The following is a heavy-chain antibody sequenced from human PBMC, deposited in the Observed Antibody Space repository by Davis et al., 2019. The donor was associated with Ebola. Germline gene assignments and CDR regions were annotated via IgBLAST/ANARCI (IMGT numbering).Heavy chain of an antibody. CDR2: IYYSGST. J-gene: IGHJ4*02. Sequence: MPSETLSLTCTVSGGSVSSGSYYWSWIRQPPEKGLEWVGYIYYSGSTNCNPSLKSRVTISVDTSKNQFSLKLSSVTAADTAVYYCARDLTYYYDSSGYGALYYFDYWGQGTLVTVSS. V-gene: IGHV4-61*01. CDR3: ARDLTYYYDSSGYGALYYFDY. D-gene: IGHD3-22*01. CDR1: GGSVSSGSYY.